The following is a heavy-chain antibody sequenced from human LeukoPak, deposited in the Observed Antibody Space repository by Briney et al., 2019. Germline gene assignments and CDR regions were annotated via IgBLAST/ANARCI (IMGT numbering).Heavy chain of an antibody. CDR3: ARYPYSSSWYPYYFDY. J-gene: IGHJ4*02. D-gene: IGHD6-13*01. CDR1: GYTFTSYD. Sequence: ASVKVSCKASGYTFTSYDINWVRQATGQGLEWMGWMNPNSGNTGYAQKFQGRVTMTRNTSISTAYMELSSLRSEDTAVYYCARYPYSSSWYPYYFDYWGQGTLVTVSS. V-gene: IGHV1-8*01. CDR2: MNPNSGNT.